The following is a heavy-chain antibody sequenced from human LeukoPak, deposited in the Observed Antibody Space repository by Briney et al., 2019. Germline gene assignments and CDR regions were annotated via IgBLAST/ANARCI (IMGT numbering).Heavy chain of an antibody. CDR1: GGSISSATYY. CDR2: MCYSGNT. V-gene: IGHV4-39*07. J-gene: IGHJ6*03. CDR3: ARVPRSYYYYYMDV. Sequence: SETLSLTCTVSGGSISSATYYWGWIRQPPGKGLEWIGSMCYSGNTYHNPSLKSRVTISVDTSKNQFSLKLSSVTAADTAVYYCARVPRSYYYYYMDVWGKGTTVTVSS.